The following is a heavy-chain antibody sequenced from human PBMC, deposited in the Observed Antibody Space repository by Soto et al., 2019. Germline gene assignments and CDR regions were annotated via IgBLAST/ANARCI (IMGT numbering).Heavy chain of an antibody. V-gene: IGHV3-23*01. CDR3: ANHPAPYYYDSSGYYQYFDL. CDR1: GFTFSSYA. Sequence: EVQLLESGGGLVQPGGSLRLSCAASGFTFSSYAMSWVRQAPGKGLEWVSAISGSGGSTYYADSVKGRFTISRDNSKNTLYLQMNSLRAEATAVYYCANHPAPYYYDSSGYYQYFDLWGRGTLVTVSS. J-gene: IGHJ2*01. D-gene: IGHD3-22*01. CDR2: ISGSGGST.